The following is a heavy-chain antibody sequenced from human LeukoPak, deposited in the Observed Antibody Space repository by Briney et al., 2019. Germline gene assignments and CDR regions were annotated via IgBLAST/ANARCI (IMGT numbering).Heavy chain of an antibody. Sequence: GASVKVSCKASGGTFSSYAISWVRQAPGQGLEWMGGIIPIFGTANYAQKFQGRVTITADESTSTAYMELSSLRSEDTAVYYCARDGGSDYDTPNWFDPWGQGTLVTVSS. J-gene: IGHJ5*02. D-gene: IGHD3-22*01. CDR1: GGTFSSYA. CDR2: IIPIFGTA. V-gene: IGHV1-69*13. CDR3: ARDGGSDYDTPNWFDP.